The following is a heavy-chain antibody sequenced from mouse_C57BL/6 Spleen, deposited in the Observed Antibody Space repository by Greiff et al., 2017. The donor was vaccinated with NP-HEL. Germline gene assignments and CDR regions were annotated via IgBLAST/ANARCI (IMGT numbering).Heavy chain of an antibody. D-gene: IGHD1-1*01. Sequence: EVKLPESGPGLVKPSQSLSLTCSVTGYSITSGYYWNWIRQFPGNKLEWMGYISYDGSNNYNPSLKNRISITSDTSKNQFFLKLNSVTTEDTATYYCARVGGYYGSSYAMDYWGQGTSVTVSS. CDR2: ISYDGSN. CDR3: ARVGGYYGSSYAMDY. V-gene: IGHV3-6*01. J-gene: IGHJ4*01. CDR1: GYSITSGYY.